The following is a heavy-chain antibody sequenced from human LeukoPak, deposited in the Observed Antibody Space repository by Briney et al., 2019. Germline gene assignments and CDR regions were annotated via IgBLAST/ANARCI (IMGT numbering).Heavy chain of an antibody. D-gene: IGHD3-22*01. CDR1: GFTLSSYA. V-gene: IGHV3-30-3*01. CDR2: ISYDVSDK. Sequence: GGSLRLSCAASGFTLSSYAMHWVRQAPGKGLEWVAVISYDVSDKNYADSVKGRFTISRDNSKNTLYLQMNSLRAEDTAVYYCARDHSDSSGYYRYNWFDPWGQGTLVTVSS. CDR3: ARDHSDSSGYYRYNWFDP. J-gene: IGHJ5*02.